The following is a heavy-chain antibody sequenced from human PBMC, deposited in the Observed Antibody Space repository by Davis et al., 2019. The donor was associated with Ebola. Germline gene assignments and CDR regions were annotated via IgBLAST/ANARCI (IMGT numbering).Heavy chain of an antibody. J-gene: IGHJ4*02. Sequence: PSETLSLTCTVSGGSISSGDYYWSWIRQPPGKGLEWIGYIYYSGSTYYNPSLKSRVTISVDTSKNQFSLKLSSVTAADTAVYYCARVVTIFGVAPSRAYWGQGTLVTVSS. CDR1: GGSISSGDYY. CDR3: ARVVTIFGVAPSRAY. V-gene: IGHV4-30-4*01. D-gene: IGHD3-3*01. CDR2: IYYSGST.